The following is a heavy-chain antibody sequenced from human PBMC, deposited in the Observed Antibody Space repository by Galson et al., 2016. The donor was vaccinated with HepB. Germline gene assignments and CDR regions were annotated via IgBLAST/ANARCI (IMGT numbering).Heavy chain of an antibody. V-gene: IGHV3-23*01. CDR2: ISGSGGST. J-gene: IGHJ4*02. CDR1: GFTFSNYA. CDR3: AIGGYYDSSGYSDY. D-gene: IGHD3-22*01. Sequence: SLRLSCAASGFTFSNYAMSWVRQAPGKGLEWVSGISGSGGSTYYADSVKGRFTTSRDNSKNTLYLQMNSLRAEDTAVYYCAIGGYYDSSGYSDYWGQGTLVTVSS.